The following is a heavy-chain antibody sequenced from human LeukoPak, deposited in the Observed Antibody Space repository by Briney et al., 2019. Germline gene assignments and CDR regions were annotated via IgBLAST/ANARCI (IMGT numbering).Heavy chain of an antibody. Sequence: PGGSLRLSCAASGFTFSSFSMNWVRRAPGKGLEWVSSIYSTTTYIYYADSVKGRFTISRDNAENSLYLQMNSLRAEDTAVYYCARDQFIHAFDIWGQGTMVTVSS. V-gene: IGHV3-21*01. CDR2: IYSTTTYI. CDR1: GFTFSSFS. CDR3: ARDQFIHAFDI. J-gene: IGHJ3*02. D-gene: IGHD5-24*01.